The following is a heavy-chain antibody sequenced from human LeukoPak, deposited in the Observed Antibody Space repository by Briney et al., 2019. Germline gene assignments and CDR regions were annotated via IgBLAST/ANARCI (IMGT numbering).Heavy chain of an antibody. CDR1: GGSIGSGSYY. V-gene: IGHV4-61*02. CDR2: IYTSGST. Sequence: SETLSLTCTVSGGSIGSGSYYWSWIRQPAGKGLEWIGRIYTSGSTNYNPSLKSRVTISVDTSKNQFSLKLSSVTAADTAVYYCARSLGITGTPYDYWGQGTLVTVSS. J-gene: IGHJ4*02. D-gene: IGHD1-20*01. CDR3: ARSLGITGTPYDY.